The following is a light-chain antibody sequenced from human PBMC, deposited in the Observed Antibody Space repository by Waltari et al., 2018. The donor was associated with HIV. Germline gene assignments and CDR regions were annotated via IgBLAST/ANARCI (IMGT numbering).Light chain of an antibody. Sequence: DIQMTQSPSSLSASVVDRVTITCRASQTISTSLNWYTHLNWYQQRPGRAPELLIYAASTLQSGVPSRFSGSGSGTEFSLTISSLQPEDSATYFCQQSYTTPHTFGQGTKLEVE. CDR2: AAS. V-gene: IGKV1-39*01. CDR1: QTISTSLNWYTH. CDR3: QQSYTTPHT. J-gene: IGKJ2*01.